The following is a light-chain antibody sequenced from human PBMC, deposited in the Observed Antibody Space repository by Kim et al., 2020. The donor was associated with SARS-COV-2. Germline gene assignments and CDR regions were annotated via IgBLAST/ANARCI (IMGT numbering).Light chain of an antibody. CDR1: QSVSSSY. Sequence: EIVLTQSPGTLSLSPGERATLSCRASQSVSSSYLAWYKQKPGQAPRLLIYGASSRATGIPDRFSGRGSGTDFTLTISRLEPEDFAVYYCQQYGSSPPITFGQGTRLEIK. CDR2: GAS. J-gene: IGKJ5*01. CDR3: QQYGSSPPIT. V-gene: IGKV3-20*01.